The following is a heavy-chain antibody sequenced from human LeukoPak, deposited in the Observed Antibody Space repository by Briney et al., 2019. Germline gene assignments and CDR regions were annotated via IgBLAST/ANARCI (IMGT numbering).Heavy chain of an antibody. CDR3: TTDKIYLFDY. Sequence: PGGSLRLSCAASGFTFSNAWMSWVRQAPATGLEWVGRIKSKTDGGTTDYAAPVKGRFTISRDDSKSPLYLQMNRLKTEDTAVYYCTTDKIYLFDYWGEGKLVTVSS. J-gene: IGHJ4*02. CDR1: GFTFSNAW. D-gene: IGHD2-2*02. V-gene: IGHV3-15*01. CDR2: IKSKTDGGTT.